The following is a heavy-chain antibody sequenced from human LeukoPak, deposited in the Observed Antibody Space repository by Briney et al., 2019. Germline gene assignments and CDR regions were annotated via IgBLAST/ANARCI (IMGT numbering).Heavy chain of an antibody. V-gene: IGHV4-59*08. CDR2: IYYSGNN. CDR3: ARRGGYDYFAFDI. Sequence: SETLSLTCTVSGGSISSYYWSWIRQPPGKGLEWIGYIYYSGNNNYNPSLKSRLTISVDTSTNQFSLKLNSVTAADTAVYYCARRGGYDYFAFDIWGQGTMVTVSS. J-gene: IGHJ3*02. D-gene: IGHD5-12*01. CDR1: GGSISSYY.